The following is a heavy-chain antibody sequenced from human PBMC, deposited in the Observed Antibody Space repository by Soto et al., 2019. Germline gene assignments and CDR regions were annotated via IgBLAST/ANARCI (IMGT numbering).Heavy chain of an antibody. V-gene: IGHV4-59*01. J-gene: IGHJ3*02. CDR2: IYHIGTP. CDR3: ARRYSSGSDDVFDI. CDR1: GGFSSHYY. Sequence: QVQLQESGPGLVKPSETLSLTCTVSGGFSSHYYWSWIRQPPGKELEWIGYIYHIGTPNYNPSLDSRVTPSVDTSKNEVSLRLNSVTAADTAVYYCARRYSSGSDDVFDIWGQGTMVTVSS. D-gene: IGHD2-15*01.